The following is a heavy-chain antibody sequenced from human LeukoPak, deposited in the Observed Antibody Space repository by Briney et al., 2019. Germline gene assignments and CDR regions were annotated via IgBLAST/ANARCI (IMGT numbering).Heavy chain of an antibody. V-gene: IGHV1-18*01. Sequence: ASVKVSCKASRYSFISYGMSWVRQAPGQGLEWMGWISAHNGNTDYAQKLQGRVTMTTDTSTSTAYMELRSLRSDDTAVYYCARGGIQLWLLDYWGHGTLVTVSS. J-gene: IGHJ4*01. CDR3: ARGGIQLWLLDY. CDR2: ISAHNGNT. D-gene: IGHD5-18*01. CDR1: RYSFISYG.